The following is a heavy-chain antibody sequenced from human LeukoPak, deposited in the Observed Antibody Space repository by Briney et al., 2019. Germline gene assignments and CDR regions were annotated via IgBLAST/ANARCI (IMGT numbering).Heavy chain of an antibody. CDR3: ARGKPRRMGIDY. V-gene: IGHV3-48*01. CDR1: GFTFTTYS. CDR2: IYNSTYTI. Sequence: GSLRLSCAASGFTFTTYSMNWVRQAPGKGLEWISYIYNSTYTIYYADSVKGRFTISTDKAKNSLYLQMNSLRAEDTAVYYCARGKPRRMGIDYWGQGTLVTVSP. J-gene: IGHJ4*02.